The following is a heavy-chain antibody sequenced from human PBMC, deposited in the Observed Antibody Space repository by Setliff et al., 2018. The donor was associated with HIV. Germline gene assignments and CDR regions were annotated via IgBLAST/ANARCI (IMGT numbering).Heavy chain of an antibody. Sequence: GASLKISCQTSGYTFSIYWIGWVRQKPGKGLSWMAILYPDDSDTRYSPSFQGQVTISADKSIGTAYLPWRSLKASDTAMYFCARAPNSPSYSNIWYADHWGQGTLVTVSS. J-gene: IGHJ5*02. CDR2: LYPDDSDT. V-gene: IGHV5-51*06. CDR1: GYTFSIYW. CDR3: ARAPNSPSYSNIWYADH. D-gene: IGHD4-4*01.